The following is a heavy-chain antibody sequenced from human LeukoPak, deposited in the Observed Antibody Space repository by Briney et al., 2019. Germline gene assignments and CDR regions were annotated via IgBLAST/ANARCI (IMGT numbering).Heavy chain of an antibody. CDR3: ARDLVVLSAIQKNFDY. CDR2: ISSSSSYI. V-gene: IGHV3-21*05. Sequence: PGGSLRLSCAASGFTFSSYGINWVRQAPGKGLEWVSYISSSSSYIYYADSVKGRFTISRDNAKKLLYLQMNSLRAEDTAVYYCARDLVVLSAIQKNFDYWGQGTLVTVSS. J-gene: IGHJ4*02. CDR1: GFTFSSYG. D-gene: IGHD2-21*01.